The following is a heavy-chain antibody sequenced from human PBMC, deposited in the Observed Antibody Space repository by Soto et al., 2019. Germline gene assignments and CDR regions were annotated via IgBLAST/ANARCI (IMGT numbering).Heavy chain of an antibody. CDR2: IYYSGST. CDR1: GGSISSYY. Sequence: PWETLSLTCTASGGSISSYYWSWIRQPPGKGLKWIEYIYYSGSTNYNPSLKSRVTISVDTSKNQFSLNMSSVTAADPAVYYCARYQLQVAAAGTILYYYYGMDVWGQGTTVTVSS. CDR3: ARYQLQVAAAGTILYYYYGMDV. V-gene: IGHV4-59*01. J-gene: IGHJ6*02. D-gene: IGHD6-13*01.